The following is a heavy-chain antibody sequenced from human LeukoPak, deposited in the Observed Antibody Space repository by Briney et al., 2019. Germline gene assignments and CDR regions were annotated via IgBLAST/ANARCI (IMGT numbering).Heavy chain of an antibody. J-gene: IGHJ5*02. CDR2: VSGSGGST. Sequence: GGSLRLSCAASGFTFSSYAMSWVRQAPGKGLEWVSAVSGSGGSTYYADSVKGRFTISRDNSKNTLYLQMNSLRAEDTAVYYCAKGGYSSGWLRGNWFDPWGQGTLVTVSS. CDR1: GFTFSSYA. V-gene: IGHV3-23*01. D-gene: IGHD6-19*01. CDR3: AKGGYSSGWLRGNWFDP.